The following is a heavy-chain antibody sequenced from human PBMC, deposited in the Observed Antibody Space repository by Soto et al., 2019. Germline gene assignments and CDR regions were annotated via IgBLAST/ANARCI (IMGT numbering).Heavy chain of an antibody. D-gene: IGHD2-15*01. Sequence: SGPTLVKPTQTLTLTCTFSGFSLSTSGVGVGWIRQPPGKALEWLALIYWNDDKRYSPSLKGRLTITKDTSKNQVVLTMTNMDPVDTATYYCAHRPRDYRYCSGGSCYFNWFDPWGQGTLVTVSS. CDR1: GFSLSTSGVG. V-gene: IGHV2-5*01. CDR2: IYWNDDK. J-gene: IGHJ5*02. CDR3: AHRPRDYRYCSGGSCYFNWFDP.